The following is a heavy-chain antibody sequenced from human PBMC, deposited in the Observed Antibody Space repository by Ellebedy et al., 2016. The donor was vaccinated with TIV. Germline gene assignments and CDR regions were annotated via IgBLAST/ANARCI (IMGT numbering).Heavy chain of an antibody. CDR1: GFTFSNYW. CDR3: ARGMRVMSYYYGMDV. CDR2: IKEDGSEK. V-gene: IGHV3-7*04. J-gene: IGHJ6*02. D-gene: IGHD3-16*01. Sequence: GESLKISCAASGFTFSNYWMNWVRQAPGKGLEWVANIKEDGSEKYYVDSVKGRFTISRDNAKNPLYLQMNSLRAEDTAVYHCARGMRVMSYYYGMDVWGQGTTVTVSS.